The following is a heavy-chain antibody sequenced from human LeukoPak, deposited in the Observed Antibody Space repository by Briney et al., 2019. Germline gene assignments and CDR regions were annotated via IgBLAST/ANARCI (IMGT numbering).Heavy chain of an antibody. J-gene: IGHJ4*02. D-gene: IGHD5-18*01. CDR3: AADPGYSYGSGTDY. V-gene: IGHV1-69*13. CDR2: IIPIFGTA. Sequence: ASVKVSRKASGGTFSSYAISWVRQAPGQGLEWMGGIIPIFGTANYAQKFQGRVTITADESTSTAYMELSSLRSEDTAVYYCAADPGYSYGSGTDYWGQGTLVTASS. CDR1: GGTFSSYA.